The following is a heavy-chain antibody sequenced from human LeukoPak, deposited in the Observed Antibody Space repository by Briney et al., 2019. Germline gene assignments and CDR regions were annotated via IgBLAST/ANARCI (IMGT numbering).Heavy chain of an antibody. D-gene: IGHD4-17*01. CDR3: ARGTVTFGFDY. J-gene: IGHJ4*02. Sequence: SVKVSCKASGGTFSSYAISWVRQAPGQGLEWMGRIIPILGIANYAQKFQGRVTITADKSTSTAYMELSSLRSEDTAVYYCARGTVTFGFDYWGQGTLVTVSS. CDR1: GGTFSSYA. CDR2: IIPILGIA. V-gene: IGHV1-69*04.